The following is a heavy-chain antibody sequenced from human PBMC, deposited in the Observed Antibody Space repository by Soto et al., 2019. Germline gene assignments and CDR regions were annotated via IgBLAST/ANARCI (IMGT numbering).Heavy chain of an antibody. CDR3: AREQQIERATLTPYFDY. Sequence: ASVKVSCKASGYTFTSYYMHWVRQAPGEGLEWMGIINPSGGSTSYAQKFQGRVTMTRDTSTSTVYMELSSLRSEDTAVYYCAREQQIERATLTPYFDYWGQGTLVTVSS. CDR1: GYTFTSYY. D-gene: IGHD4-4*01. J-gene: IGHJ4*02. V-gene: IGHV1-46*03. CDR2: INPSGGST.